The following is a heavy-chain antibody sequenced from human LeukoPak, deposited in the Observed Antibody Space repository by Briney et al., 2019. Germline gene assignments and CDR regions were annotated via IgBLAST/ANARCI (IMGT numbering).Heavy chain of an antibody. J-gene: IGHJ6*03. CDR1: GFTFSSYS. D-gene: IGHD2-2*01. CDR3: ARLLGYCSSTSCYHYYYYYMDV. CDR2: ISSSSSYI. Sequence: GGSLRLSCAASGFTFSSYSMNWVRQAPGKGLEWVPSISSSSSYIYYADSVKGRFTISRDNAKNSLYLQMNSLRAEDTAVYCCARLLGYCSSTSCYHYYYYYMDVWGKGTTVTVSS. V-gene: IGHV3-21*01.